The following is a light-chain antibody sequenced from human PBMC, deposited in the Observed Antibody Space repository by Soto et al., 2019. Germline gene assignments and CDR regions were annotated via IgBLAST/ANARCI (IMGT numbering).Light chain of an antibody. CDR1: QGFSSG. V-gene: IGKV1-13*02. Sequence: AIQLTQSPSSLSTSVGDRVTITCRASQGFSSGLAWFQQKPGKAPKLLIYDASTLESGVPSRFSGSESGTDFPLTISGLQPEDFATYYCQQFDTYSIIFGQGTRLEIK. J-gene: IGKJ5*01. CDR2: DAS. CDR3: QQFDTYSII.